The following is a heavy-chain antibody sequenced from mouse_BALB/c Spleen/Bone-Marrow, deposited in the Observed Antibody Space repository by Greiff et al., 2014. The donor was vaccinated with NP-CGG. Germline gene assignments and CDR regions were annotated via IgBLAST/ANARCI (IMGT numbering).Heavy chain of an antibody. J-gene: IGHJ3*01. Sequence: VQLKESGPELVKPGASVKISCKPSGYTFTEYTIHWVKQSHGKSLEWIGGINPNNGGTSYNQKFKGKATLTVDKSSSTAYMELRSLTSEDSAVYYCARWKDGYYSWFAYWGQGTLVTVSA. V-gene: IGHV1-18*01. CDR1: GYTFTEYT. CDR3: ARWKDGYYSWFAY. D-gene: IGHD2-3*01. CDR2: INPNNGGT.